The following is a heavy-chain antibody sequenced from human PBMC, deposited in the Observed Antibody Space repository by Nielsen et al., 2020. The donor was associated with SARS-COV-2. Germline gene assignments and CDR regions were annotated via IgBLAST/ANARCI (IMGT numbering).Heavy chain of an antibody. CDR3: AKVYYDSVGYNWFDP. D-gene: IGHD3-22*01. J-gene: IGHJ5*02. Sequence: SETLSLTCAVYGGSFSGYYWSWIRQPPGKGLEWIGEINHSGSTNYNPSLKSRVTISVDTSKNQFSLKLSSVTAADTAVYYCAKVYYDSVGYNWFDPWGQGTLVTVSS. V-gene: IGHV4-34*01. CDR1: GGSFSGYY. CDR2: INHSGST.